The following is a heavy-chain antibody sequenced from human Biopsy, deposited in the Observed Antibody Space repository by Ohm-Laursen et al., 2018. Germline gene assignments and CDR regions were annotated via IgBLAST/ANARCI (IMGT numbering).Heavy chain of an antibody. Sequence: SQTLSLTCTVSGASMTGYFWTWVRQPAGKGLEWIGHIYTIGDTTYNPSLESRVTMSLDTSKNQFSLKMTSLTAADTAAYFCAREDEGLLRALDLWGQGTMVTVSS. V-gene: IGHV4-4*07. CDR1: GASMTGYF. CDR2: IYTIGDT. CDR3: AREDEGLLRALDL. D-gene: IGHD3-3*01. J-gene: IGHJ3*01.